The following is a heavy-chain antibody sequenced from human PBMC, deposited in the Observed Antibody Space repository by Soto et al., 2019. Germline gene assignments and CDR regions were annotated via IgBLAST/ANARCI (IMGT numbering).Heavy chain of an antibody. D-gene: IGHD3-16*01. CDR1: GLTVSSNY. CDR3: MRGPVHLGGDYGHRRAY. CDR2: IYNTGGT. J-gene: IGHJ4*02. Sequence: EVQLVESGGGLVQPGGSLRLSCAASGLTVSSNYMSWVRQAPGKGLEWVSLIYNTGGTYYADSVKGRFIISRDNSKNTLYLLMNSLRVEDTAVYYCMRGPVHLGGDYGHRRAYWVQGTLVSVSS. V-gene: IGHV3-66*01.